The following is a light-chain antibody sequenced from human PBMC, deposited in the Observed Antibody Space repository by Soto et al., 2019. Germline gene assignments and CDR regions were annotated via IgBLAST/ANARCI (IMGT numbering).Light chain of an antibody. CDR1: SSDVGGYND. J-gene: IGLJ2*01. CDR3: SSYAGSNNYVV. Sequence: QSALTQPPSASGSPGQSVTISCTGTSSDVGGYNDVSWYQQHPGKAPKLMIYEVSKRPSGVPDRFSGSKSGNTASLSVSGLQAEDEADYYCSSYAGSNNYVVFGGGTKLTV. CDR2: EVS. V-gene: IGLV2-8*01.